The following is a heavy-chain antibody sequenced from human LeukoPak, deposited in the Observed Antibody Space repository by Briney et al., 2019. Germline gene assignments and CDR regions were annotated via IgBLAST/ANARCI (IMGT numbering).Heavy chain of an antibody. V-gene: IGHV1-2*02. D-gene: IGHD5-18*01. CDR1: GYTFTGYY. CDR2: INPNSGGT. Sequence: ASVKVSCKASGYTFTGYYMHWVRQAPGQGLEWMGWINPNSGGTSYAQKFQGRVTMTRDTSISTAYMELSRLRSDDTAVYYCARDIELWAPTHYWGQGTLVTVSS. J-gene: IGHJ4*02. CDR3: ARDIELWAPTHY.